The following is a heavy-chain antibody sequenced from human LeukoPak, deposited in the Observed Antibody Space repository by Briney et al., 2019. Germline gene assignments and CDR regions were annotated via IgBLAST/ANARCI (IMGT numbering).Heavy chain of an antibody. CDR3: ARGGGGEYSSGWYDY. CDR1: GGSISSYY. V-gene: IGHV4-59*01. D-gene: IGHD6-19*01. Sequence: PSETLSLTCTLAGGSISSYYWSWIRQPPGKGLEWIGYIYYSGTTNYNPSLKSRVTISVATSKDQFSLNLSSVTAADTAVYYCARGGGGEYSSGWYDYWGQGTLVTVSS. CDR2: IYYSGTT. J-gene: IGHJ4*02.